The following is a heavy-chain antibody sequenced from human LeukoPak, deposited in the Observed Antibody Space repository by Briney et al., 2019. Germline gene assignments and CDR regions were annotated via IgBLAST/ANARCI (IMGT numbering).Heavy chain of an antibody. J-gene: IGHJ4*02. CDR3: AGAVAGGFDY. V-gene: IGHV7-4-1*02. Sequence: GASVKVSCKASGYTFTSYALNWVRQAPGQGLEWMGWINTNTGNPMYAQGFTGRFVFSLDTSVSTAYPQISSLKAEDTAVYYCAGAVAGGFDYWGQGTLVTVSS. CDR2: INTNTGNP. CDR1: GYTFTSYA. D-gene: IGHD6-19*01.